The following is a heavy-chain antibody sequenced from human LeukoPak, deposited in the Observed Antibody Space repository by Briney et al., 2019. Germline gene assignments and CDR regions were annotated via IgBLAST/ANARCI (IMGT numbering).Heavy chain of an antibody. CDR1: GGSISPYH. CDR3: ARTNAFDI. CDR2: IYYSGST. Sequence: PSETLSLTCTVSGGSISPYHWSWIRQPPGEGLEWIGYIYYSGSTNYNPSLMSRVTISVDTSKNQFSLRLSSVTAADTAVYYCARTNAFDIWGQGTMVTVSS. V-gene: IGHV4-59*01. J-gene: IGHJ3*02.